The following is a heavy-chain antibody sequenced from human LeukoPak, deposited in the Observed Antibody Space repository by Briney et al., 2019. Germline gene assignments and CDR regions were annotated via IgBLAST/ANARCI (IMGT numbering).Heavy chain of an antibody. D-gene: IGHD3-22*01. Sequence: GGSLRLSCVASGFTFSSFWMSWVRQAPGKGLEWVAHIKQDGSDKYYVDSVKGRFTISRDNSKNTLYLQMNSLKAEDTAVYYCAKVNYYDSSGYYYYYYYMDVWGKGTTVTISS. CDR2: IKQDGSDK. CDR1: GFTFSSFW. J-gene: IGHJ6*03. CDR3: AKVNYYDSSGYYYYYYYMDV. V-gene: IGHV3-7*03.